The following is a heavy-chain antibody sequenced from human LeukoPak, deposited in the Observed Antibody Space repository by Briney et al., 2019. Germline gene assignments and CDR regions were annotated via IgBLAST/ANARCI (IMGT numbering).Heavy chain of an antibody. J-gene: IGHJ5*02. CDR2: IYHSGST. CDR1: GGSISSGGYY. D-gene: IGHD6-19*01. V-gene: IGHV4-30-2*01. CDR3: ARNGGGSGWGNWFDP. Sequence: SQTLSLTCTVSGGSISSGGYYWSWIRQPPGKGLEWIGYIYHSGSTYYNPSLKSRVIISQDKSKNQLSLKLSSVTAADTAVYYCARNGGGSGWGNWFDPWGQGTLVTVSS.